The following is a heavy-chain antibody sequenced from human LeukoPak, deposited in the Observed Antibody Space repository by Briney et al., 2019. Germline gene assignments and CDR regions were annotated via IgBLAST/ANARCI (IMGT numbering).Heavy chain of an antibody. V-gene: IGHV1-46*01. J-gene: IGHJ5*02. Sequence: ASVTVSFKASGYTFTSYYMHWVRQAPGQGLEWMGIINPSGGSTSYAQKFQGRVTMTRDTSTSTVYMELGSLRSEDTAVYYCAREDYVVRSWFDPWGQGTLVTVSS. CDR2: INPSGGST. D-gene: IGHD3-22*01. CDR1: GYTFTSYY. CDR3: AREDYVVRSWFDP.